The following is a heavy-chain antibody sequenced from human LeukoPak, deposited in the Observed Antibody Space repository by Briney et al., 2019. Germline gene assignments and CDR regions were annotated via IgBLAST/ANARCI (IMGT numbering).Heavy chain of an antibody. D-gene: IGHD3-22*01. Sequence: SETLSLTCTVSGGSINSGNHYWGWIRQSPGKGLEWIGNIYYSGSTYYNPSLKSRVTISVDKSKNQFSLKLSSVTAADTAVYYCARELSSAMIVVVPDAFDIWGQGTMVTVSS. CDR3: ARELSSAMIVVVPDAFDI. CDR1: GGSINSGNHY. J-gene: IGHJ3*02. CDR2: IYYSGST. V-gene: IGHV4-39*07.